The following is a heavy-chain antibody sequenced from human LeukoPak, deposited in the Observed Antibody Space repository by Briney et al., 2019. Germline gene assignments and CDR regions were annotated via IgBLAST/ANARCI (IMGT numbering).Heavy chain of an antibody. D-gene: IGHD3-10*02. CDR1: GFTFDDYG. CDR2: INWNGVRT. V-gene: IGHV3-20*04. Sequence: GGSLRLSCAASGFTFDDYGMSWVRQPPGKGLEWVSGINWNGVRTGYADSVKGRFTISRDNAKNSLYLQMNSLRAEDTAVYYCAELGITMIGGVWGKGTTVTISS. CDR3: AELGITMIGGV. J-gene: IGHJ6*04.